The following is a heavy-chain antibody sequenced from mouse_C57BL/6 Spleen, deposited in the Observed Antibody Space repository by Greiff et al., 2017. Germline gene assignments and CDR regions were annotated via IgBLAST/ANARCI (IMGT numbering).Heavy chain of an antibody. Sequence: EVKLVESGGGLVKPGGSLKLSCAASGFTFSDYGMHWVRQAPEKGLEWVAYISSGSSTIYYADTVKGRFTISRDNAKNTLFLQMTSLRSEDTAMYYCARRYGNWGYAMDYWGQGTSVTVSS. CDR3: ARRYGNWGYAMDY. D-gene: IGHD2-1*01. CDR2: ISSGSSTI. J-gene: IGHJ4*01. CDR1: GFTFSDYG. V-gene: IGHV5-17*01.